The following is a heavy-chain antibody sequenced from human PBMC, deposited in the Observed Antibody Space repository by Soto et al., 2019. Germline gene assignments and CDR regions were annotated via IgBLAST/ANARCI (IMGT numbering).Heavy chain of an antibody. Sequence: QVQLVESGGGVVQPGRSLRLSCVASGVSFSTYGMHWVRQAPGKGLEWVASIWHDGIYKFHADAVKGRFAISRDHSMNSLYLQMNSLTVEDTAMYYCATEGGVGYGSSGGAFWGQGTLVTVSS. J-gene: IGHJ4*02. V-gene: IGHV3-33*01. CDR3: ATEGGVGYGSSGGAF. D-gene: IGHD6-19*01. CDR2: IWHDGIYK. CDR1: GVSFSTYG.